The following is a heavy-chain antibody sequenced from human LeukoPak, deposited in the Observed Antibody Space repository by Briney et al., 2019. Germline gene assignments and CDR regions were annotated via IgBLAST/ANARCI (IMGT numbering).Heavy chain of an antibody. D-gene: IGHD3-10*01. Sequence: SETLSLMCTVSGGSISSSSYYWGWIRQPPGKGLEWIGSIYYSGSTYYNPSLKSRVAISVDMSKNQFSLKLSSVTAADTAVYYCARDISEGNGAISMIRGVRSHRRTYFDYWGQGTLVTASS. V-gene: IGHV4-39*07. J-gene: IGHJ4*02. CDR3: ARDISEGNGAISMIRGVRSHRRTYFDY. CDR2: IYYSGST. CDR1: GGSISSSSYY.